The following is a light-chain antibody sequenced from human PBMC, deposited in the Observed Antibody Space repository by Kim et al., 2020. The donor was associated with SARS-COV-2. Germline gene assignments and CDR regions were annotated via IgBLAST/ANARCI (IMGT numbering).Light chain of an antibody. CDR3: QQYNNWPYT. CDR2: GAS. V-gene: IGKV3-15*01. CDR1: QSVSIN. J-gene: IGKJ2*01. Sequence: SVSPGERATLSCRATQSVSINLAWYQQKPGQVPRLLISGASTRATGVPARFTGSGSGTEFTLTISSLQSEDLAVYYCQQYNNWPYTFGQGTKLEI.